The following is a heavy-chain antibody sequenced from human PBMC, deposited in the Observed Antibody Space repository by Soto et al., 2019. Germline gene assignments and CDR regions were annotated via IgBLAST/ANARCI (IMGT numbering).Heavy chain of an antibody. J-gene: IGHJ6*02. V-gene: IGHV3-23*01. Sequence: GGSLRLSCAASGFTFSSYAMSWVRQAPGKGLEWVSAISGSGGSTYYADSVKGRFTISRDNSKNTLYLQMNSLRAEDTAVYYCAKDSALGGTYYYYGMDVWGQGATVTVSS. CDR3: AKDSALGGTYYYYGMDV. CDR1: GFTFSSYA. D-gene: IGHD3-16*01. CDR2: ISGSGGST.